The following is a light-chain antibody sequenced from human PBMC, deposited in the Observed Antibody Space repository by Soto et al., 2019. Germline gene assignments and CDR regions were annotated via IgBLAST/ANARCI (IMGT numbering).Light chain of an antibody. Sequence: EIVLTQSPATLSLSPGERATLSCRASQSVGNFLAWYRQKPGQAPRLLISDASNRATGIPARFSGSGSGTDFTLTISSLEPEDFAVYFCQHRSNWRFSFGPGTRVDIK. CDR3: QHRSNWRFS. CDR2: DAS. J-gene: IGKJ3*01. CDR1: QSVGNF. V-gene: IGKV3-11*01.